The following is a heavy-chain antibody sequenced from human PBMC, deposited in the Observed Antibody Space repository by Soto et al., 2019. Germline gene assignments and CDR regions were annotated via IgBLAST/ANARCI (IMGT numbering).Heavy chain of an antibody. CDR2: ISGRGGST. V-gene: IGHV3-23*01. J-gene: IGHJ6*01. CDR3: ATVPVEPAAIRRDYYGMDV. Sequence: GGSLRLSCAASGFTFSSYAMSWVSQAPGKGLEWVSAISGRGGSTYYADSVKGRFTNSRDNSKNTLYLQMNSLRAEDTAVYYCATVPVEPAAIRRDYYGMDVWGQGTTVTVSS. D-gene: IGHD2-2*02. CDR1: GFTFSSYA.